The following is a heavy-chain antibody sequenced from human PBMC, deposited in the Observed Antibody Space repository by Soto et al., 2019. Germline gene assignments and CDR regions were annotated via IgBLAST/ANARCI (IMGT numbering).Heavy chain of an antibody. Sequence: PSETLSLTCTVSGDSIRSSGYYWGWIRQPPGKGLEWIGIIYYNGSSYYNPSLKSRVTISVDTSKNQFSLNLSFVTAADTAVYYCATMGTPATGLYYFDYWGQGTLVTVSS. CDR2: IYYNGSS. V-gene: IGHV4-39*07. CDR1: GDSIRSSGYY. J-gene: IGHJ4*02. CDR3: ATMGTPATGLYYFDY. D-gene: IGHD2-15*01.